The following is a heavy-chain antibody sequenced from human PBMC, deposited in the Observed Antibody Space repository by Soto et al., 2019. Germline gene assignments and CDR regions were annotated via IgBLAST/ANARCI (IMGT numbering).Heavy chain of an antibody. D-gene: IGHD3-3*01. CDR3: AREGILGLFDAYDL. CDR1: VFTSSG. CDR2: ISTHNGNT. J-gene: IGHJ3*01. V-gene: IGHV1-18*04. Sequence: QDQLVQSGAEVKKPGASVKVSCKASVFTSSGIRWVRQAPGQRLEWMGWISTHNGNTNYAQKFQGRVIMTMDTSTTTVYMELRSLRPDDTAVYLCAREGILGLFDAYDLWGQGTMVTVSS.